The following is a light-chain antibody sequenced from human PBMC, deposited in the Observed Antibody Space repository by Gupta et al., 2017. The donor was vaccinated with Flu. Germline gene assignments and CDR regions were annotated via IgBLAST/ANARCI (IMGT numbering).Light chain of an antibody. V-gene: IGLV3-21*02. CDR3: QVWDGSSSSHSVV. J-gene: IGLJ2*01. CDR1: NIGSKS. Sequence: TARITCGGNNIGSKSVHWYQQKPGQAPVLVVCDDSDRPSGIPDRFSGSNSGNTATLTISRVEAGDEADYYCQVWDGSSSSHSVVFGGGTKLTVL. CDR2: DDS.